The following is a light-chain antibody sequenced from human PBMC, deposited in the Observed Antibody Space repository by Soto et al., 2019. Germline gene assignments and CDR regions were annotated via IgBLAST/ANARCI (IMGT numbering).Light chain of an antibody. Sequence: QSALTPPASVSGSPGQSITISCTGTSSDVGAYNFVSWHQQHPGKAPKLMIYNVYDRPSGISYRFSGSKSSNTASLTISGLQGEDEADYYCSAYTVSRTYVFGTGSKVTVL. CDR1: SSDVGAYNF. CDR2: NVY. V-gene: IGLV2-14*03. J-gene: IGLJ1*01. CDR3: SAYTVSRTYV.